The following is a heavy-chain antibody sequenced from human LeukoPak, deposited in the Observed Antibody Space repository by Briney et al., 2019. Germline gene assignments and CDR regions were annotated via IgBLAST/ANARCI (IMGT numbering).Heavy chain of an antibody. V-gene: IGHV4-4*07. J-gene: IGHJ2*01. CDR1: GASINSHY. CDR2: IYTRGTT. D-gene: IGHD4-23*01. CDR3: ATTYYGGNSYWYFDL. Sequence: SETLSLTCTVSGASINSHYWSWIRQPAGKGLEWIGRIYTRGTTDYNPSLKSRVTISIDTSKNQFSLRLSSVTAADTAVYYCATTYYGGNSYWYFDLWGRGTLVTVSS.